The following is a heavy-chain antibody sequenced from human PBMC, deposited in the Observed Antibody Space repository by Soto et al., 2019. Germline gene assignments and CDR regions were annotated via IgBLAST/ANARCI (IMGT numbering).Heavy chain of an antibody. J-gene: IGHJ4*02. CDR1: GGSISSGGYY. Sequence: SETLSLTCTVSGGSISSGGYYWSWIRQHPGKGLEWIGYIYYSGGSYYYNPSLKSRLTISGDTSKNQFSLKLSSVTAADTAVYYCARGGVGATTRGDFDFWGQGTLVTVSS. D-gene: IGHD1-26*01. V-gene: IGHV4-31*03. CDR2: IYYSGGSY. CDR3: ARGGVGATTRGDFDF.